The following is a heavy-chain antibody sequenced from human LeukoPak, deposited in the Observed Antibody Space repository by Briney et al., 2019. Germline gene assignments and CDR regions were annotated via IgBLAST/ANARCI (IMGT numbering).Heavy chain of an antibody. Sequence: ASVKVSCKASGYTFTSYAMNWVRQAPGQGLEWMGWINTNAGNPTYAQGFTGRFVFSLDTSVSTAYLQISSLKAEDTAVYYCASFDSSSSGVDSYYYYMDVWGKGTTVTVSS. CDR1: GYTFTSYA. V-gene: IGHV7-4-1*02. CDR2: INTNAGNP. D-gene: IGHD6-13*01. CDR3: ASFDSSSSGVDSYYYYMDV. J-gene: IGHJ6*03.